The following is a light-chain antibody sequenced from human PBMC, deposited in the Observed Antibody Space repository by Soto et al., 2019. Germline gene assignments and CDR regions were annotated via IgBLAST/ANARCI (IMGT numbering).Light chain of an antibody. CDR3: CSYAGSYTPSYV. CDR1: SSDVGGYNY. CDR2: YVS. V-gene: IGLV2-11*01. J-gene: IGLJ1*01. Sequence: QSVLTQPRSVSGSPGQSVTISCTGTSSDVGGYNYVSWYQQHPGKAPKLMIYYVSKRPSGVPDRFSGSKSGNTASLTISGLQAEDEADYYCCSYAGSYTPSYVFGTGTKVTVL.